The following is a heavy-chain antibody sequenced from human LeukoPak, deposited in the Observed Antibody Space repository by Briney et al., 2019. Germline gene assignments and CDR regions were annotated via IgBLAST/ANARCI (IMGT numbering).Heavy chain of an antibody. V-gene: IGHV1-46*01. J-gene: IGHJ4*02. D-gene: IGHD6-13*01. CDR1: GYTFTSYY. CDR3: ATDRASGVYFDY. CDR2: INPSGGST. Sequence: ASVKVSCKASGYTFTSYYMHWVRQAPGQGLEWMGIINPSGGSTSYAQKFQGRVTMTRDTSTSTVYMELSSLRSEDTAVYYCATDRASGVYFDYWGQGTLVTVSS.